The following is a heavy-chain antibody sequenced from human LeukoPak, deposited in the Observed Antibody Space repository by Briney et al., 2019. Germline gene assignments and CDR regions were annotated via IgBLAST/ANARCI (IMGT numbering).Heavy chain of an antibody. CDR2: ISISSSYI. D-gene: IGHD3-22*01. CDR3: ARDLGDSSGRYPLNFDY. CDR1: GFTFNTYS. Sequence: GGSLRLSCAASGFTFNTYSMNGVRQAPGKGLDWVASISISSSYIYNADSGKGRFTISRDNANNSLYLQMNSLRAEDTAAYYCARDLGDSSGRYPLNFDYWGQGTLVTVSS. J-gene: IGHJ4*02. V-gene: IGHV3-21*01.